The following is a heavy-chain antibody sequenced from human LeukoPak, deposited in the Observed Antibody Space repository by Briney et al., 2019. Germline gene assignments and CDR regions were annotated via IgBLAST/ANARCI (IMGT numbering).Heavy chain of an antibody. CDR2: INPNSGGT. CDR3: ARDKLYSASSGWPIDY. CDR1: GYTFTGYY. V-gene: IGHV1-2*02. Sequence: ASVKVSCKASGYTFTGYYMHWVRQAPGQGLEWMGWINPNSGGTNYAQKFQGRVTMTRDTSISTAYMELSRLRSDDTAVYYCARDKLYSASSGWPIDYWGQGTLVTVSS. D-gene: IGHD6-19*01. J-gene: IGHJ4*02.